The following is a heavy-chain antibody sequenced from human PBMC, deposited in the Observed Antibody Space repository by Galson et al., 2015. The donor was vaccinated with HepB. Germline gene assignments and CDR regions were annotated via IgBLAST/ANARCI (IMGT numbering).Heavy chain of an antibody. Sequence: SVKVSCKAFGYTFTSYAMHWVRQAPGQRLEWMGWINAGNGNTKYSQKFQGRVTITRDTSASTAYMELSSLRSEDTAVYYCARVKAAAGGGKGGLGYWGQGTLVTVSS. J-gene: IGHJ4*02. D-gene: IGHD6-13*01. CDR3: ARVKAAAGGGKGGLGY. CDR2: INAGNGNT. CDR1: GYTFTSYA. V-gene: IGHV1-3*01.